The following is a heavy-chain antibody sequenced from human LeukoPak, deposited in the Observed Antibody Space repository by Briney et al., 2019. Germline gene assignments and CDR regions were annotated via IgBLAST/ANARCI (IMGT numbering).Heavy chain of an antibody. CDR2: IYHSGST. V-gene: IGHV4-4*02. J-gene: IGHJ4*02. CDR1: GGSISRSNW. Sequence: PSETLSLTCAVSGGSISRSNWWSWVRPPPGKGLEWIGEIYHSGSTNYNPSLKSRVTISVDKSKNQFSLKLSSVTAADTAVYYCARRGTGIAVSFRDWGQGTLVTGPS. CDR3: ARRGTGIAVSFRD. D-gene: IGHD6-19*01.